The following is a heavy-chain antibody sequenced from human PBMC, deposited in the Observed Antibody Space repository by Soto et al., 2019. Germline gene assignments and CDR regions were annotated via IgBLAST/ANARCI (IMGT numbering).Heavy chain of an antibody. CDR2: IIGSGGST. CDR1: GFTFSSYA. D-gene: IGHD2-15*01. J-gene: IGHJ6*02. Sequence: EVQLLESGVGLVQPGGSLRLSCAASGFTFSSYAMSWVRQAPGKGLEWVSAIIGSGGSTYYADSVKGRFTISRDNSKNTLYLQMNSLRAEDTAVYYCAKSIVVVVAATRGYYYYGMDVWGQGTTVTVSS. CDR3: AKSIVVVVAATRGYYYYGMDV. V-gene: IGHV3-23*01.